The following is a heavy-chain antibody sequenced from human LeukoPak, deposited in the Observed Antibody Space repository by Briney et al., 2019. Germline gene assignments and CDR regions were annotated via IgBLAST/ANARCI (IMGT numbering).Heavy chain of an antibody. D-gene: IGHD2-2*02. CDR3: AREKTSVVVPAAIAWFDP. V-gene: IGHV3-30-3*01. Sequence: GGSLRLSCAASGFTFSSYAMHWVRQAPGKGLEWAAVISYDGSNKYYADSVKGRFTISRDNSKNTLYLQMNSLRAEDTAVYYCAREKTSVVVPAAIAWFDPWGQGTLVTVSS. CDR1: GFTFSSYA. CDR2: ISYDGSNK. J-gene: IGHJ5*02.